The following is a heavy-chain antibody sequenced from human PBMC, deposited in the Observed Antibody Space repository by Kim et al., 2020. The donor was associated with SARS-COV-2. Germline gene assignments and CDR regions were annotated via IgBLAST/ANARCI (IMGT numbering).Heavy chain of an antibody. Sequence: SRVTISVDKSKNQFSLKLSSVTAADTAVYYCARDRTDYYGSGSYYSPFDYWGQGTLVTVSS. CDR3: ARDRTDYYGSGSYYSPFDY. D-gene: IGHD3-10*01. J-gene: IGHJ4*02. V-gene: IGHV4-4*02.